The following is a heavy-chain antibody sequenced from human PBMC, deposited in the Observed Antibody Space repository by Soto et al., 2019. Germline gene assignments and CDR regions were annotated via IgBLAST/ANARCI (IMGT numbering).Heavy chain of an antibody. CDR2: IKEDAIKE. Sequence: EVQLVQSGGDLVQPGGSLRLSCVASGFTFSTYWMTWVRQAPGMGLEWVAGIKEDAIKEVYVDSVKGRFSISRDNAKNSLYLKLNSRRDDDTAVYCGAAAISSPFSNFDSWGQGSLVTVSS. CDR1: GFTFSTYW. CDR3: AAAISSPFSNFDS. V-gene: IGHV3-7*01. J-gene: IGHJ4*02. D-gene: IGHD2-2*01.